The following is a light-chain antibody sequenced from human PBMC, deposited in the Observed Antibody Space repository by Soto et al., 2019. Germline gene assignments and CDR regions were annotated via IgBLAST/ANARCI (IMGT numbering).Light chain of an antibody. V-gene: IGKV3D-15*01. CDR2: GAS. J-gene: IGKJ4*01. CDR3: QQYNNWAPLT. CDR1: QNVYSN. Sequence: EIVMTQYPATLSVSPGERATLSCRASQNVYSNLAWYQQKPGRAPRLLIFGASTRATGTPASFSGSGSGTEFTLDISSLQSEDFAVYYCQQYNNWAPLTFGGRAKVDI.